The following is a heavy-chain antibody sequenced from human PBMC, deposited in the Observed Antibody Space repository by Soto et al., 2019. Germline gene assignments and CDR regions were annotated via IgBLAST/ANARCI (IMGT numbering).Heavy chain of an antibody. D-gene: IGHD1-1*01. Sequence: DVQLVESGGGLIQPGESLRLSCAAFGLTISGKKYVAWVHQAPGKGLEWVSALYDVDGSFYADSVTGRFTTSSDSSKTTVYLQMNDLRPEDTAVYYCATWHEREHAFDVWGQGTTVTISS. CDR3: ATWHEREHAFDV. J-gene: IGHJ3*01. V-gene: IGHV3-53*01. CDR2: LYDVDGS. CDR1: GLTISGKKY.